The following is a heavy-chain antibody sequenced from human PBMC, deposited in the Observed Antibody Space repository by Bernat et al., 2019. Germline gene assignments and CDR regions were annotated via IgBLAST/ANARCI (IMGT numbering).Heavy chain of an antibody. CDR1: GFTFSSYG. V-gene: IGHV3-33*01. J-gene: IGHJ6*02. Sequence: QVQLVESGGGVVQPGRSLRLSCAASGFTFSSYGMHWVRQATGKGLEWVAVIWYDGSNKYYADSVKGRFTISRDNSKNTLYLQMNSLRAEDTAVYYCARERRTGMDVWGQGTTVTVSS. CDR2: IWYDGSNK. CDR3: ARERRTGMDV.